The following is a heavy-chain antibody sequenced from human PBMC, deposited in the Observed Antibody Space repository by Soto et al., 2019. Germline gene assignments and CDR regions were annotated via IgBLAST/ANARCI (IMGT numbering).Heavy chain of an antibody. D-gene: IGHD3-3*01. Sequence: EGQLVESGGGLVQAGGSLRLTCAGFGLTFSPYWMTWVRQAPGKGLEWVASIKEDGSVKNYADSVKGRFTVSRDNVKRAMLLQMTSGRADDTAVYFCAGDVSSEYASILDVWGRGARVTVSS. V-gene: IGHV3-7*03. CDR2: IKEDGSVK. CDR1: GLTFSPYW. J-gene: IGHJ4*02. CDR3: AGDVSSEYASILDV.